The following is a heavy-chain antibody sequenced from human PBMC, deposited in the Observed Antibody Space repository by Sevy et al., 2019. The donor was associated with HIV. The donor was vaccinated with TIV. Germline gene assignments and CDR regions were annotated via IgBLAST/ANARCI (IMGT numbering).Heavy chain of an antibody. J-gene: IGHJ4*02. D-gene: IGHD3-22*01. CDR3: AKEGGGYNYDSSGLLDN. V-gene: IGHV3-23*01. CDR1: GFTFRTYA. Sequence: GGSLRLSCAASGFTFRTYAMTWVRQAPGKGLDWVSAISGSGASTYYADSVKGRFTISRDNSKNTLYLQMNSLRAEDTAVYYCAKEGGGYNYDSSGLLDNWRQGTLVTVSS. CDR2: ISGSGAST.